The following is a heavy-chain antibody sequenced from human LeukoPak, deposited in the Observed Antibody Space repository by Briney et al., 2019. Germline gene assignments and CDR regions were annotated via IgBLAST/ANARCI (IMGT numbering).Heavy chain of an antibody. D-gene: IGHD2-2*01. V-gene: IGHV1-2*02. CDR2: INPSSGGT. J-gene: IGHJ6*02. CDR3: ARDQDGSSTSWGGYYYYYGMDV. Sequence: GASVKVSCKASGYTFTAYYYIHWVRQAPGQGLEWMGWINPSSGGTNYAQKFQGRVTMTRDTSISTAYMDLSSLRFDDTAVYYCARDQDGSSTSWGGYYYYYGMDVWGQGTTVTVSS. CDR1: GYTFTAYYY.